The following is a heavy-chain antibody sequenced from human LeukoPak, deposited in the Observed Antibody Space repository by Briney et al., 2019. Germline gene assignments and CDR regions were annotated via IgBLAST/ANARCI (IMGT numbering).Heavy chain of an antibody. D-gene: IGHD1-26*01. CDR3: ARGQVVGATDYFDY. Sequence: PGGSLRLSCSASGLPVSNHYMHSVPQATAKGLERDSVIYSGGGTHYTDSVKGGFTISRDHSKNTLFLQMNNLRAEDTALYYCARGQVVGATDYFDYWGQGTPVTVAS. J-gene: IGHJ4*02. CDR2: IYSGGGT. V-gene: IGHV3-53*01. CDR1: GLPVSNHY.